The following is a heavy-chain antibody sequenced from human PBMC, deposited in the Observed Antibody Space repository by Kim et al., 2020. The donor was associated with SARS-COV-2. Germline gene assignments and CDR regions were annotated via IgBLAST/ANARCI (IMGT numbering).Heavy chain of an antibody. Sequence: GGSLRLSCAASGFTVSSNYMSWVRQAPGKGLEWDSVIYSGGSTYYADSVKGRFTNSRDNSKNTLYLQMNSLRAEDTAVYYCARDRTTMVRGVIGYYYYGMDVWGQGTTVTVSS. J-gene: IGHJ6*02. V-gene: IGHV3-66*02. CDR2: IYSGGST. CDR1: GFTVSSNY. D-gene: IGHD3-10*01. CDR3: ARDRTTMVRGVIGYYYYGMDV.